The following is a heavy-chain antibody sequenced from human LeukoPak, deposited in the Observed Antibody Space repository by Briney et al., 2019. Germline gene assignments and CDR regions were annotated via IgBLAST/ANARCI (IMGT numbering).Heavy chain of an antibody. CDR1: GGSISSYY. Sequence: PSETLSLTCTVSGGSISSYYWSWIRQPPGKELEWIGYIYYSGSTNYNPSLKSRVTISVDTSKNQFSLKLSSVTAADTAVYYCAGYCSGGSCTYWYFDLWGRGTLVTVSS. J-gene: IGHJ2*01. CDR3: AGYCSGGSCTYWYFDL. V-gene: IGHV4-59*08. D-gene: IGHD2-15*01. CDR2: IYYSGST.